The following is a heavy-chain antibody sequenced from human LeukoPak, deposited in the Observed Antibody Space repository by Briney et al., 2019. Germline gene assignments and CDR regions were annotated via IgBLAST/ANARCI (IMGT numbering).Heavy chain of an antibody. J-gene: IGHJ4*02. CDR1: GFTFSSYA. V-gene: IGHV3-23*01. D-gene: IGHD3-3*01. CDR3: AKDHRNYDFWCGYYSFDY. Sequence: GGSLRLSCAASGFTFSSYAMSWVRQAPGKGLEWVSAISGSGGSTYYADSVKGRFTISRDNSKNTLYLQMNSLRAEDTAVYYCAKDHRNYDFWCGYYSFDYWGQGTLVTVSS. CDR2: ISGSGGST.